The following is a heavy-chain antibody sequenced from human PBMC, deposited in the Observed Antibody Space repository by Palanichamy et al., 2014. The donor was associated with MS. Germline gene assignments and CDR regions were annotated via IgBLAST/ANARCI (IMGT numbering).Heavy chain of an antibody. J-gene: IGHJ6*02. CDR1: GGSTRGYY. CDR3: ARDNYGSGTSAYGMDV. D-gene: IGHD3-10*01. V-gene: IGHV4-4*07. Sequence: QVQLQESGPGLVKPSETLSLTCTVSGGSTRGYYWSWIRQPAGKGLEWIGRIYPRGITNYSPSLKSRVTMSIDTSKNQFSLNLSSVTAADTAVYYCARDNYGSGTSAYGMDVWGQGTAVTVSS. CDR2: IYPRGIT.